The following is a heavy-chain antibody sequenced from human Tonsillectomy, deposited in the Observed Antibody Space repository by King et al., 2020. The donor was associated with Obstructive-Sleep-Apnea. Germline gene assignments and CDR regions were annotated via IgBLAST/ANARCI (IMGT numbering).Heavy chain of an antibody. Sequence: QLVQSGAEVKKPGSSVKVSCKASGGTFSSYAISWVRQAPGQGLEWMGGIIPIFGTANYAQKFQGRVTITADESTSTAYMELSSLRSEDTAVYYCASARHDYGDWADAFDIWGQGTMVTVSS. CDR1: GGTFSSYA. CDR3: ASARHDYGDWADAFDI. D-gene: IGHD4-17*01. J-gene: IGHJ3*02. V-gene: IGHV1-69*12. CDR2: IIPIFGTA.